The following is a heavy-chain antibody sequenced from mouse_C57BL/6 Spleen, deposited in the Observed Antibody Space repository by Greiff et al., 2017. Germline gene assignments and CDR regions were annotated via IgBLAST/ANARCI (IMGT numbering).Heavy chain of an antibody. CDR2: ISYSGST. Sequence: EVQLQESGPGMVKPSQSLSLTCTVTGYSITSGYDWHWIRHFPGNKLEWMGYISYSGSTNYNPSLKSRISITHDTSKNHFFLKLNSVTTEDTATYYCARGGELGHFDYWGQGTTLTVSS. V-gene: IGHV3-1*01. D-gene: IGHD4-1*01. CDR1: GYSITSGYD. J-gene: IGHJ2*01. CDR3: ARGGELGHFDY.